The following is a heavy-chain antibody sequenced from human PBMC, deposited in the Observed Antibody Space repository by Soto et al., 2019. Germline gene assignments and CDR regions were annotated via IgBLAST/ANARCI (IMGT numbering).Heavy chain of an antibody. CDR3: ARDRCSSTSCARGNWYFDL. J-gene: IGHJ2*01. CDR1: GGTFSSYS. Sequence: QVQLVQSGAEVKKPGSSVKVSCKASGGTFSSYSISWVRQAPGQGLEWMGRIISVLGLPNYAQKFQGRVTITADKYTSTAYMELTSLKSEDTAVYYCARDRCSSTSCARGNWYFDLWGRGTLVTVSS. CDR2: IISVLGLP. V-gene: IGHV1-69*04. D-gene: IGHD2-2*01.